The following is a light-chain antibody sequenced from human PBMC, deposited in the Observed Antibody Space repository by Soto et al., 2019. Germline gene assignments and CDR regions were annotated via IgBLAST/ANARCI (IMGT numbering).Light chain of an antibody. CDR2: DAS. Sequence: EIVLTQSPATLSLSPWERATLSCRASQSVSSHLAWFQQRPGQAPRLPIYDASNRATGIPARFSGRGSGTDFTLTISSLEPEDFAVYYCQQRSSAITFGQGTRLEIK. CDR3: QQRSSAIT. CDR1: QSVSSH. J-gene: IGKJ5*01. V-gene: IGKV3-11*01.